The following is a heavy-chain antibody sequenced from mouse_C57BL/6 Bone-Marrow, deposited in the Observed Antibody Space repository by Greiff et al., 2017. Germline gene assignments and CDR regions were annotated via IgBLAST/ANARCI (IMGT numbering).Heavy chain of an antibody. Sequence: EESGPGLVKPSQSLSLTCSVTGYSITSGYYWNWIRQFPGNKLEWMGYISYDGSNNYNPSLKNRISITRDTSKNQFFLTLNSVTTEDTATYYCARVGYFTTVVADFDYWGQGTTLTVSS. V-gene: IGHV3-6*01. CDR3: ARVGYFTTVVADFDY. CDR2: ISYDGSN. D-gene: IGHD1-1*01. J-gene: IGHJ2*01. CDR1: GYSITSGYY.